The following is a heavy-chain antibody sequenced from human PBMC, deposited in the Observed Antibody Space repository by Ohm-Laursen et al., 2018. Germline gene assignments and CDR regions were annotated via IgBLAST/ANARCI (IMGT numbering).Heavy chain of an antibody. V-gene: IGHV3-48*03. CDR2: ISSTSNTI. Sequence: SLRLSCAASGFTFSTYEMNWVRQAPGKGLEWVSYISSTSNTILYADSVKGRFTISRDNAKNSLYLQMNSLRAEDTAVYYCAKRGSQWLETEGSNPRPYYFDYWGQGTLVTVSS. CDR1: GFTFSTYE. CDR3: AKRGSQWLETEGSNPRPYYFDY. J-gene: IGHJ4*02. D-gene: IGHD6-19*01.